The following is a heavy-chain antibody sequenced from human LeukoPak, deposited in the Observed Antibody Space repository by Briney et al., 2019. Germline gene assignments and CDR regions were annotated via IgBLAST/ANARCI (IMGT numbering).Heavy chain of an antibody. V-gene: IGHV3-30*03. D-gene: IGHD3-10*01. CDR1: GFTFSDYG. Sequence: GRSLRLSCAASGFTFSDYGMHWVRQAPGKGLEWVAVISYDGSNKYYADSVKGRFTISRDNAKNTLYLQMNSLRAEDTAVYYCATLKKVAFGMNYWGQGTLVTVSS. CDR2: ISYDGSNK. CDR3: ATLKKVAFGMNY. J-gene: IGHJ4*02.